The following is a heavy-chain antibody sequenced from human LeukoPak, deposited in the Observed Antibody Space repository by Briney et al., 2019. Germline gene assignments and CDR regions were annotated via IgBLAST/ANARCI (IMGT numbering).Heavy chain of an antibody. J-gene: IGHJ4*02. CDR1: EITVSNSY. CDR2: IFSGGSA. V-gene: IGHV3-66*01. CDR3: AREYSNLDY. Sequence: PGGSLRLSCAASEITVSNSYMNWVRQAPGKGLEWVSIIFSGGSAYYADSVKGRFTISRDNSKNTLYLQMNSLRAEDTAMYYCAREYSNLDYWGQGTLVTVSS. D-gene: IGHD4-11*01.